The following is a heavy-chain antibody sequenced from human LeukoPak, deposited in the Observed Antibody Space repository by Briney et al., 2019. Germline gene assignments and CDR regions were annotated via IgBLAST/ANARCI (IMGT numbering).Heavy chain of an antibody. CDR2: IKQDGSEK. CDR1: GFTFSSYW. Sequence: GGSLRLSCAASGFTFSSYWMSWVRQAPGKGLEWVANIKQDGSEKYYVDSVKGRFTISRDNAKNPLYLQMNSLRAEDTAVYYCARVGYVAAFDIWGQGTMVTVSA. J-gene: IGHJ3*02. V-gene: IGHV3-7*01. D-gene: IGHD5-12*01. CDR3: ARVGYVAAFDI.